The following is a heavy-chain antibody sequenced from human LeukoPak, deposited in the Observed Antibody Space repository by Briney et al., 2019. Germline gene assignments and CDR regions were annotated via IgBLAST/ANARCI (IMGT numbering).Heavy chain of an antibody. CDR1: GFTFSSYA. CDR3: AKSPLDTSLTIYFDY. Sequence: PGGSLRLSCAASGFTFSSYAMHWVRQAPGKGLEWVAVISYDGSNKYYADSVKGRFTISRDNSKNTLYLQMNSLRAEDTAVYYCAKSPLDTSLTIYFDYWGQGTLVTVSS. J-gene: IGHJ4*02. D-gene: IGHD3-22*01. V-gene: IGHV3-30-3*02. CDR2: ISYDGSNK.